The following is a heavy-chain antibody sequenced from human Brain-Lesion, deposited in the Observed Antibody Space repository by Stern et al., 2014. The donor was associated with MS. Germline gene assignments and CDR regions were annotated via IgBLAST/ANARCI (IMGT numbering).Heavy chain of an antibody. CDR2: ISGTDSST. J-gene: IGHJ4*02. D-gene: IGHD6-19*01. Sequence: QLVQSGGDLAQPGGSLRLSCAVSGFTFSLYAMSWVRQAPGKGLEWVSAISGTDSSTYYAETVKGRFTISRDNSKYTLYLQMNNLRAEDTAVYYCAKEGIAVASFDYWGQGTLVTVSS. CDR3: AKEGIAVASFDY. V-gene: IGHV3-23*04. CDR1: GFTFSLYA.